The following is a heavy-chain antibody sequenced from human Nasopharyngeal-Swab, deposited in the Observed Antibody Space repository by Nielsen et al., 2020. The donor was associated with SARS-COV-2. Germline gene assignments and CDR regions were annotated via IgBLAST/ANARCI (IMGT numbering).Heavy chain of an antibody. J-gene: IGHJ5*01. CDR1: GFTFSSYW. Sequence: GESLKISCAGSGFTFSSYWMHWVRQAPGKGLMWVARINRDGSGTNYADSVKGRFTISRDNAKNTLYLQMNTLSAEDTGVYYCARDCDTATCYRSAADTWGKGTLVTVSS. CDR2: INRDGSGT. CDR3: ARDCDTATCYRSAADT. D-gene: IGHD2-2*01. V-gene: IGHV3-74*01.